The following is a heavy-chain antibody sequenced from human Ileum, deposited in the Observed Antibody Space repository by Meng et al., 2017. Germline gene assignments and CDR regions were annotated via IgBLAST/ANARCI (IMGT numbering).Heavy chain of an antibody. J-gene: IGHJ4*02. CDR2: ISPYNGNT. CDR3: ARGDSSNRGFDY. V-gene: IGHV1-18*01. D-gene: IGHD6-19*01. CDR1: GYTFTSSG. Sequence: QVQLGQSGATVTKPGASVKVSGKASGYTFTSSGLSWVRQAPGQGLEWMGWISPYNGNTNYAQKVQGRLTVTTDTSTSTAYMELRSLRSADTAVYYCARGDSSNRGFDYWGQGTLVTVSS.